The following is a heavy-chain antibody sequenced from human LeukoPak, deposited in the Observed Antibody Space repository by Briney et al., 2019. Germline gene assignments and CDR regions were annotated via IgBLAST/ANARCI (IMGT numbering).Heavy chain of an antibody. CDR2: ISGSGGST. Sequence: GGSLRLSCAASGFTFSSYAMSWVRQPPGKGLEWVSAISGSGGSTYYADSVKGRFTISRDDSKNTLYLQMNSLRAEDTAVYYCAFSSGWDFSYYWGQGTLVTVSS. V-gene: IGHV3-23*01. J-gene: IGHJ4*02. CDR3: AFSSGWDFSYY. D-gene: IGHD6-19*01. CDR1: GFTFSSYA.